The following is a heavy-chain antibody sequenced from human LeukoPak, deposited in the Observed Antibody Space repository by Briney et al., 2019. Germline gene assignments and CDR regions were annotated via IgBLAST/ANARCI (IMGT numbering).Heavy chain of an antibody. CDR1: GFTFSSYS. V-gene: IGHV3-48*01. J-gene: IGHJ3*01. CDR3: ARDSWLDV. Sequence: PGESLRLSCAASGFTFSSYSMTWVRQAPGMGLEWISYIWDSGTPIYYADSVKGRFTISRDNAKNLVYLQMTSLRAEDTAIYYCARDSWLDVWGQGTMVTVST. CDR2: IWDSGTPI. D-gene: IGHD3-9*01.